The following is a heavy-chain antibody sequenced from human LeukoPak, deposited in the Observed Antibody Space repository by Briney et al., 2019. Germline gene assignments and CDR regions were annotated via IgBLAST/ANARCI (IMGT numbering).Heavy chain of an antibody. CDR3: ARSYTSSTILPTH. CDR1: GYTFSNFY. V-gene: IGHV1-2*02. D-gene: IGHD2/OR15-2a*01. J-gene: IGHJ4*02. CDR2: IYPNSSVR. Sequence: GASVKVSFTTSGYTFSNFYITWVRQTPAQGLEWMGWIYPNSSVRKYAQNFQGRVALTRDISISTAYMELSSLRSDDTAVYYCARSYTSSTILPTHWGQGTLVTVSS.